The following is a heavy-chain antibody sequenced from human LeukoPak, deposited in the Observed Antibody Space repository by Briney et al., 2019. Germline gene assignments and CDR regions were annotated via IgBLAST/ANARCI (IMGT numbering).Heavy chain of an antibody. D-gene: IGHD3-9*01. CDR2: IYYSGST. CDR3: ARQGYFDWLLLFDY. V-gene: IGHV4-39*01. J-gene: IGHJ4*02. CDR1: GGSISSSSYY. Sequence: ASETLSLTCTVSGGSISSSSYYWGWIRQPPGKGLEWIGSIYYSGSTYYNPSLKSRVTISVDTSKNQFSLKLSSVTAADTAVYYCARQGYFDWLLLFDYWGQGTLVTVSS.